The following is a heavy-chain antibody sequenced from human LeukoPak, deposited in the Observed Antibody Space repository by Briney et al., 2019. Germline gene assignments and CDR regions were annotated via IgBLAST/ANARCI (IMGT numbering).Heavy chain of an antibody. CDR3: ATDDKYAPSS. V-gene: IGHV3-48*01. J-gene: IGHJ5*02. Sequence: PGGSLRLSCAASGFTFSSYGFNWVRQAPGRGLEWVSYIAISSSTIYYADSVRGRFTISRDNAQKSLHLQMNRLRAEDTAVYYCATDDKYAPSSWGQGTLVTVSS. D-gene: IGHD2-2*01. CDR2: IAISSSTI. CDR1: GFTFSSYG.